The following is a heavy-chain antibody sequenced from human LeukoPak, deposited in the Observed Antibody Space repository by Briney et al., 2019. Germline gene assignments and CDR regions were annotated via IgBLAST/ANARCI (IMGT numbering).Heavy chain of an antibody. CDR1: GSSFTSYG. CDR3: ARGGGELNGMDV. CDR2: ISASNANT. Sequence: ASVKVSCKASGSSFTSYGINWVRQAPGQGLGWVACISASNANTNYAQNLKDSVTMTPVPSTSRVYMELRNLRSDDTAVYWCARGGGELNGMDVWGQGTTVTVSS. D-gene: IGHD1-26*01. V-gene: IGHV1-18*01. J-gene: IGHJ6*02.